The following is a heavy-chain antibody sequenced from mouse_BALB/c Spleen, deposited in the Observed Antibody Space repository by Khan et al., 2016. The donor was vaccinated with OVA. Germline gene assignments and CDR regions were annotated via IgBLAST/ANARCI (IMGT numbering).Heavy chain of an antibody. CDR1: GYSITSGYA. CDR3: ERKNYYGYAMDY. D-gene: IGHD1-1*01. V-gene: IGHV3-2*02. CDR2: ISYSGST. Sequence: EVKLLESGPGLVKPSQSLSLTCTVTGYSITSGYAWNWIRQFPGNKLEWMGYISYSGSTSYNPSLRSRISITRDTSKNQFFLQLNSVTTEDTATYYCERKNYYGYAMDYWGQGTSVTVSS. J-gene: IGHJ4*01.